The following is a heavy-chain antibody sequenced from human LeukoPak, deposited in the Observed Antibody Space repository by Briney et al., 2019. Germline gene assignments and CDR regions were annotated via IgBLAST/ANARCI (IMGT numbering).Heavy chain of an antibody. CDR3: ARRGSSSWYSFDY. D-gene: IGHD6-13*01. Sequence: ASVKVSCKASGYTFTSYDISWVRQATGQGLEWMGWMNPNSGNTGYAQKFQGRVTMTRNTSISTAYMELSSLRSEDTAVYYCARRGSSSWYSFDYWGQGTLVTVSS. CDR2: MNPNSGNT. CDR1: GYTFTSYD. V-gene: IGHV1-8*01. J-gene: IGHJ4*02.